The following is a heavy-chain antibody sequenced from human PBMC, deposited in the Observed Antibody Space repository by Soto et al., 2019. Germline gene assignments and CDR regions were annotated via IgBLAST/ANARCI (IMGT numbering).Heavy chain of an antibody. CDR3: ARDLNYDILTHYGMDV. V-gene: IGHV3-30-3*01. D-gene: IGHD3-9*01. J-gene: IGHJ6*02. CDR2: ISYDGSNK. CDR1: GFTFSSYA. Sequence: GSLRLSCAASGFTFSSYAMHWVRQAPGKGLEWVAVISYDGSNKYYADSVKGRFTISRDNSKNTLYLQMNSLRAEDTAVYYCARDLNYDILTHYGMDVWGQGTTVTVSS.